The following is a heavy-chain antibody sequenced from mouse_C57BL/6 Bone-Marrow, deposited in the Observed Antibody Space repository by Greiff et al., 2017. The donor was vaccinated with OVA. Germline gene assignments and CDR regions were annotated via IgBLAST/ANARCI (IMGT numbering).Heavy chain of an antibody. D-gene: IGHD4-1*01. Sequence: QVQLQQPGAELVRPGTSVKLSCKASGYTFTSYWMHWVKQRPGQVLEWIGVIDPSDSYTNYNQKFKGKATLTVDTSSSTAYMQLSSLTSEDSAVYYCARWDWDWYFDVWGTGTTVTVSS. J-gene: IGHJ1*03. CDR3: ARWDWDWYFDV. CDR1: GYTFTSYW. CDR2: IDPSDSYT. V-gene: IGHV1-59*01.